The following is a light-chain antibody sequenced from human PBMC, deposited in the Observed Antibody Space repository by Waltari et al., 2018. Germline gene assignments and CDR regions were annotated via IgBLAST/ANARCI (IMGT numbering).Light chain of an antibody. Sequence: QSALTQPRSVSGSPGQSVTSSCTGTSSDVGGYNYVSWYQHHPGKAPKLIIYDVSKRPSGLPDRFSGSKSGNTASLTISGLQAEDEADYYCCSYAGSYTFVVFGGGTKLTVL. CDR1: SSDVGGYNY. CDR3: CSYAGSYTFVV. J-gene: IGLJ2*01. V-gene: IGLV2-11*01. CDR2: DVS.